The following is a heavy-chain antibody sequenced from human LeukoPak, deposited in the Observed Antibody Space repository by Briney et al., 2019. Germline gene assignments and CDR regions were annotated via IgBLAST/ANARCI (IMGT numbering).Heavy chain of an antibody. CDR3: AGRRVLDASFDY. Sequence: GGSLRLSCAASGFTVSNNYMSWVRQAPGKGLEWVSVIYSGDNTYYVESVKGRFTISRDNSKNTLFLQMNRLRAEDMAVYYCAGRRVLDASFDYWGQGTLVTVSS. D-gene: IGHD3-16*01. J-gene: IGHJ4*02. CDR1: GFTVSNNY. V-gene: IGHV3-66*02. CDR2: IYSGDNT.